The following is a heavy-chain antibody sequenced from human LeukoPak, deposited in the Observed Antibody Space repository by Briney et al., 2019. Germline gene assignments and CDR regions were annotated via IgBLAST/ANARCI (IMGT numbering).Heavy chain of an antibody. Sequence: GGALRLSCSASGFTFTKTWMTWLRQAPGGRLEWVAAVDQGGSDKNYVDSVKGRFTVSRDNAKNSLSLQMNSLRAEDTAVYYCARGGGTLTKWGQGTLVTVSS. CDR1: GFTFTKTW. J-gene: IGHJ4*02. CDR2: VDQGGSDK. D-gene: IGHD1-26*01. V-gene: IGHV3-7*01. CDR3: ARGGGTLTK.